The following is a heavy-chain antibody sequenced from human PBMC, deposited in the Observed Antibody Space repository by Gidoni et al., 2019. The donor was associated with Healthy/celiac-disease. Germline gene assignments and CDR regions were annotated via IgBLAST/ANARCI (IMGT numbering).Heavy chain of an antibody. CDR1: GGPISSSSYY. CDR3: ARGAAYGDYGQVDY. D-gene: IGHD4-17*01. Sequence: QLQLQESGPGLVKPSETLSLTCTVSGGPISSSSYYWGWIRQPPGKGLEWIGSIYYSGSTYYNPSLKSRVTISVDTSKNQFSLKLSSVTAADTAVYYCARGAAYGDYGQVDYWGQGTLVTVSS. J-gene: IGHJ4*02. V-gene: IGHV4-39*01. CDR2: IYYSGST.